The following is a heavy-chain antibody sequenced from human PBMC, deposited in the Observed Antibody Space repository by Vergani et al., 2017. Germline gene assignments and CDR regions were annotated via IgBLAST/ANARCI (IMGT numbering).Heavy chain of an antibody. Sequence: QVQLQESGPGLVKPSQTLSLTCTVSGGSISSGGYYWSWIRQHPGKGLELIGYIYYSGSTYYNPSLKSRVTISVDTSKTQFSLKLSSVTAADTAVYYCAGGARGYSYGYLDYWGQGTLVTVSS. V-gene: IGHV4-31*03. CDR2: IYYSGST. CDR1: GGSISSGGYY. D-gene: IGHD5-18*01. CDR3: AGGARGYSYGYLDY. J-gene: IGHJ4*02.